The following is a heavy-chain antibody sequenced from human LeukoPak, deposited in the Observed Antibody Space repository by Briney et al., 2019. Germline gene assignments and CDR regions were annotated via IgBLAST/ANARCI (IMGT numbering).Heavy chain of an antibody. D-gene: IGHD3-10*02. J-gene: IGHJ4*02. CDR3: ARGSGKTYYYVQ. CDR2: IYRSGTT. V-gene: IGHV4-38-2*02. CDR1: NYFIRSDYY. Sequence: SETLSLTCSVSNYFIRSDYYWGWIRQSPGKGLEWIANIYRSGTTYYNPSLKSRVTISLDKSKNQFSLQLNSVTAADTAVYYCARGSGKTYYYVQWGQGTLVTVSS.